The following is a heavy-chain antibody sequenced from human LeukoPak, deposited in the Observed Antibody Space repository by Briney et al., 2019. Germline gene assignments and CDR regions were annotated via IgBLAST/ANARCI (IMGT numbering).Heavy chain of an antibody. CDR1: GFTFSSYW. V-gene: IGHV3-23*01. Sequence: GGSLRLSCAASGFTFSSYWMSWVRQAPGKGLEWVSAISGSGGSTYYADSVKGRFTISRDNSKNTLYLQMNSLRAEDTAVYYCARYSGSYYYPPAWDLWGQGTLVTVSS. CDR2: ISGSGGST. CDR3: ARYSGSYYYPPAWDL. J-gene: IGHJ4*02. D-gene: IGHD1-26*01.